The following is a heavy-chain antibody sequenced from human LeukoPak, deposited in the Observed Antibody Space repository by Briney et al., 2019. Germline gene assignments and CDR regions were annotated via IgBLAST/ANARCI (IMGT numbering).Heavy chain of an antibody. Sequence: GGSLRLSCAASGFTFSSYWMHWVRQAPGKGLVWVSRINGDGSSTSYADSVKGRFTISRDNAKNTLYLQMNSLRAEDTAVYYCARGGGVIIRGFDYWGQGTLVTVSS. CDR1: GFTFSSYW. J-gene: IGHJ4*02. V-gene: IGHV3-74*01. D-gene: IGHD3-10*01. CDR2: INGDGSST. CDR3: ARGGGVIIRGFDY.